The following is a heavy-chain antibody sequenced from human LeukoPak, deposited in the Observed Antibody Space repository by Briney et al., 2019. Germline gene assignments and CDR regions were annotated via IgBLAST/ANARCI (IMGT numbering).Heavy chain of an antibody. Sequence: PSETLSLTCAVYGGSFSGYYWSWIRQPPGEGLEWIGEINHSGSTNYDPSLKSRVTISVDTSKNQFSLKLSSVTAADTAVYYCARGQRGRWLQSPFGYWGQGTLVTVSS. CDR2: INHSGST. V-gene: IGHV4-34*01. J-gene: IGHJ4*02. CDR1: GGSFSGYY. CDR3: ARGQRGRWLQSPFGY. D-gene: IGHD5-24*01.